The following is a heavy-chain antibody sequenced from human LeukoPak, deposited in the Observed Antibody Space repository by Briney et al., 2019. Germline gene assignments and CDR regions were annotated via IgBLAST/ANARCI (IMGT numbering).Heavy chain of an antibody. CDR3: ARNGGLRYFDY. Sequence: ASVKVSCKASGYTFTSYYMHWVRQAPGQGLEWMGIINPSGGSTSYAQKFQGRVTMTRDMSTSTVYMELSSLRSEDTAVYYCARNGGLRYFDYWGQGTLVTVSS. V-gene: IGHV1-46*01. D-gene: IGHD3-10*01. J-gene: IGHJ4*02. CDR1: GYTFTSYY. CDR2: INPSGGST.